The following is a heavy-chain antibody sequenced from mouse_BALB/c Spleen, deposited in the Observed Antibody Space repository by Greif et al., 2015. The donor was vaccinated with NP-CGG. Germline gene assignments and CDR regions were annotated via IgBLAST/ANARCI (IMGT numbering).Heavy chain of an antibody. CDR2: IRNKANGYTT. CDR1: GFTFTDYY. CDR3: ARDVGFDY. D-gene: IGHD4-1*01. Sequence: EVMLVESGGGLVQPGGSLRLSCATSGFTFTDYYMSWVRQPPGKALEWLGFIRNKANGYTTEYSASVQGRFTISRDNSQSILYLQMNTLRAEDSATYYCARDVGFDYWGQGTTLTVSS. V-gene: IGHV7-3*02. J-gene: IGHJ2*01.